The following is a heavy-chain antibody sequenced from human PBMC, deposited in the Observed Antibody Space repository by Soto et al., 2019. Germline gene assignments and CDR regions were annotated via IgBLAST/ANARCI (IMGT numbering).Heavy chain of an antibody. CDR2: IYDSGIT. V-gene: IGHV4-30-4*01. Sequence: QVQLQESGPGLVKPSQTLSLTCTVSGGSVVSGDYYWNWIRQPPGKGLEWIGYIYDSGITNYNSSLXSXXTISVGTSKNQFSLKLTSVTAADTAIYYCARDFAYWGQGALVTVS. CDR3: ARDFAY. J-gene: IGHJ4*02. CDR1: GGSVVSGDYY.